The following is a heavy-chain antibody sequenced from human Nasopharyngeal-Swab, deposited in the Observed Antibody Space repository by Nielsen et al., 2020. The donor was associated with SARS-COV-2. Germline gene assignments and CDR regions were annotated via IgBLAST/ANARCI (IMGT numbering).Heavy chain of an antibody. CDR1: GYNFVTYG. V-gene: IGHV1-18*01. CDR3: ARDVEEWLVVPSLSFDH. CDR2: LSTYNDNS. D-gene: IGHD5-18*01. Sequence: ASVKVSCKASGYNFVTYGINWVRRTPGQGLEWMGWLSTYNDNSKYAQNFQGSVTLTTDTSTSTAYMELRSLRSDDTAVYYCARDVEEWLVVPSLSFDHWGQGTLVTVSS. J-gene: IGHJ4*02.